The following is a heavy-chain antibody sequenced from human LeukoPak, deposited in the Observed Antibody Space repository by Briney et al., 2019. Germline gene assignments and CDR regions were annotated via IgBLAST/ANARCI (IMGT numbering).Heavy chain of an antibody. CDR3: AMVRGVPPHNWFDH. J-gene: IGHJ5*02. CDR2: IYYSGST. V-gene: IGHV4-59*01. Sequence: SETLSLTCAVYGGSFSGYYWSWLRQPPGKGLEWIGYIYYSGSTNYNPSLKSRVTISVDTSKNQFSLKLSSVTAADTAVYYCAMVRGVPPHNWFDHWGQGTLVTVSS. D-gene: IGHD3-10*01. CDR1: GGSFSGYY.